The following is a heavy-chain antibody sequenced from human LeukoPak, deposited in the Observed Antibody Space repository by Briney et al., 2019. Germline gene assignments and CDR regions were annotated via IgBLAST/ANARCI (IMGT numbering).Heavy chain of an antibody. D-gene: IGHD6-13*01. J-gene: IGHJ2*01. V-gene: IGHV4-61*02. CDR1: GGSISGGSYY. CDR2: FYPSGST. Sequence: SETLSLTCTVSGGSISGGSYYWSWIRQPAGKGLEWIGRFYPSGSTDYNPSLKSRVTISVDTSKNQFSLKLSSVTAADTAVYYCARVSSSWYQDWYFDLWGRGTLVTVSS. CDR3: ARVSSSWYQDWYFDL.